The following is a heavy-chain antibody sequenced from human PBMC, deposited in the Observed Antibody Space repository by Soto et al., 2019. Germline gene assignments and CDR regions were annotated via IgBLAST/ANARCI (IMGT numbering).Heavy chain of an antibody. Sequence: SETLSLTCAVSGGSISSSNWWSWVRQPPGKGLEWIGEIYHSGSTNYNPSLKSRVTISVDKSKNQFSLKLSSVTAADTAVYYCARALQRDYYDSSGYSYDYWGQGTLVTVSS. J-gene: IGHJ4*02. CDR1: GGSISSSNW. CDR2: IYHSGST. CDR3: ARALQRDYYDSSGYSYDY. D-gene: IGHD3-22*01. V-gene: IGHV4-4*02.